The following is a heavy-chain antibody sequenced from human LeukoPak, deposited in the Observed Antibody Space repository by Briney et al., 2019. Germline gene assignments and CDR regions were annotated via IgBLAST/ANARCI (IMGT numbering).Heavy chain of an antibody. CDR2: IYYSGST. V-gene: IGHV4-59*01. CDR1: GGSISSYY. J-gene: IGHJ6*03. CDR3: TRGSIAYYYMDV. Sequence: PSETLSLTCTVSGGSISSYYWSSIRQPPGKGLEWTGNIYYSGSTNYNPSLKSRVTISVDTSKNQFSLKLSSVTAADTAVYYCTRGSIAYYYMDVWGKGTTVTISS. D-gene: IGHD3-22*01.